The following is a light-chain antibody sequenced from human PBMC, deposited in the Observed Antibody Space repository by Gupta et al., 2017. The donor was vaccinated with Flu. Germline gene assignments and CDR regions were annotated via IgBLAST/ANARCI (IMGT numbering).Light chain of an antibody. V-gene: IGLV3-1*01. Sequence: VSPGQTASITCYGHKLKDKYTSWYQQMPGQSPALVIYEDTQRPSGIPERFSGSRSGNTATLTISGTQTLDQATYYCQALDSSSVFGGGTKLTVL. CDR2: EDT. CDR1: KLKDKY. CDR3: QALDSSSV. J-gene: IGLJ3*02.